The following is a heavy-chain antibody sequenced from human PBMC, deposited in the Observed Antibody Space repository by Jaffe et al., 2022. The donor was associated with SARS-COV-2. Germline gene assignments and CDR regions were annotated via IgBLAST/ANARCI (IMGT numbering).Heavy chain of an antibody. V-gene: IGHV3-23*01. CDR3: AKDPNKYPNYGWFDP. CDR2: MSGGGGSE. CDR1: GFTFSSYA. J-gene: IGHJ5*02. D-gene: IGHD3-10*01. Sequence: QLLASGGSLVQPGGSLRLSCTASGFTFSSYAMSWVRQAPGKGLEWVSSMSGGGGSEDYADSVRGRFAISRDNSKSTLYLQMNSLRAEDTATYYCAKDPNKYPNYGWFDPWGQGTLVTVSS.